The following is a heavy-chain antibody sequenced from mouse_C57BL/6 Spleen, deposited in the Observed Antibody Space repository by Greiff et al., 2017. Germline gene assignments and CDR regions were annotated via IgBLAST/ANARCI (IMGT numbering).Heavy chain of an antibody. CDR3: ASYYYGSSDAWFAY. Sequence: VQLQQPGAELVMPGASVKLSCKASGYTFTSYWMHWVKQRPGQGLEWIGEIDPSDSYTNYNQKFKGKSTLTVDKSSSTAYMQLSSLTSEDSAVYYCASYYYGSSDAWFAYWGQGTLVTVSA. CDR2: IDPSDSYT. CDR1: GYTFTSYW. V-gene: IGHV1-69*01. D-gene: IGHD1-1*01. J-gene: IGHJ3*01.